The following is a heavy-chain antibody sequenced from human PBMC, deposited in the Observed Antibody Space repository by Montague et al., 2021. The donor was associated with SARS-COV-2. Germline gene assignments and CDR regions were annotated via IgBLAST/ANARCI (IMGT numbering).Heavy chain of an antibody. CDR3: ARRPGASYYVFWSGGFDI. CDR2: IHYSGST. CDR1: GGSVTSGSYS. V-gene: IGHV4-39*01. J-gene: IGHJ3*02. D-gene: IGHD3-3*01. Sequence: SETLSLTCTVSGGSVTSGSYSWDWIRQPPGKGLEWIGSIHYSGSTSYNPSLKSRVTISIDTSKKHFSLRVNSVTAADSAVYFCARRPGASYYVFWSGGFDIWGQGTMVTVS.